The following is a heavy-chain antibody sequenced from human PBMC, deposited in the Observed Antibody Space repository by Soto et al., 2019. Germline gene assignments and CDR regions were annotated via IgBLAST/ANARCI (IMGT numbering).Heavy chain of an antibody. J-gene: IGHJ4*01. D-gene: IGHD3-10*01. CDR3: AREPYLPMARNDF. Sequence: PSETLSLTCSVSGDSISSADYVWTWSRQSPGKSLEWMGYIFHSGPTYYNPSLKGRLLISLEHTKNQYSLKLTSVTDADSAVYLCAREPYLPMARNDFWGPGTLFT. CDR2: IFHSGPT. V-gene: IGHV4-30-4*01. CDR1: GDSISSADYV.